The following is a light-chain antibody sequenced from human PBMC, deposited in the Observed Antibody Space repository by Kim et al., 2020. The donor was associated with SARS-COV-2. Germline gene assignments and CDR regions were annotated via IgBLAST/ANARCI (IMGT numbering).Light chain of an antibody. CDR2: DAS. CDR1: QSVSSSY. V-gene: IGKV3-20*01. CDR3: QQYGSSPCT. J-gene: IGKJ2*02. Sequence: PGERATPSCRASQSVSSSYLAWYQQKGGQAPRLLMYDASKRATGIPDRFSGSGSGTDFTLTISRLEPEDFAVYYCQQYGSSPCTFGQGTKLEI.